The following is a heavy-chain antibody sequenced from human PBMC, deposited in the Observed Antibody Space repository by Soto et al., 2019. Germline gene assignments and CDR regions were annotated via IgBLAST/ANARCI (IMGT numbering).Heavy chain of an antibody. CDR1: GDSISSGVYY. CDR3: ARGSTVAAILFDY. J-gene: IGHJ4*02. CDR2: IYYSGST. D-gene: IGHD2-15*01. Sequence: ASETLSLTCPVSGDSISSGVYYWSWIRQHPGKGLEWIGYIYYSGSTYYNPSLKSRVIISVDTSKNQFSLKLSSVTAADTAVYYCARGSTVAAILFDYWGQGTLVTVSS. V-gene: IGHV4-31*03.